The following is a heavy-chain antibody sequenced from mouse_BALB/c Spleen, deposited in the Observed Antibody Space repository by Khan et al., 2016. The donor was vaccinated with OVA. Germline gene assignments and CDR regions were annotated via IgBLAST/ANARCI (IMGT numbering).Heavy chain of an antibody. J-gene: IGHJ1*01. CDR3: ASGGYWYFDV. Sequence: QIQLVQSGPELKKPGETVKISCKASGYTFTNYGMNWVKQAPGKGLKWMGWINTYTEEPTYADDFKGRFAFSLETSARTAYLLINNLKNEDTATYFCASGGYWYFDVWGAGTTVTVSS. D-gene: IGHD1-1*02. CDR1: GYTFTNYG. CDR2: INTYTEEP. V-gene: IGHV9-3-1*01.